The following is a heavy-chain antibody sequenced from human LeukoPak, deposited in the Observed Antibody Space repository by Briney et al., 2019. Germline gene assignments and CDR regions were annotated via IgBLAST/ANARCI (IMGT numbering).Heavy chain of an antibody. CDR1: GDSVSGHY. Sequence: SETLSLTCTVSGDSVSGHYWSWIRQTPGKGLEWIGYVSYSGGTNYNPSLKGRVSISLDTSKNQFSLKLSSPAAADPAVYYCARAPMAITTSAFPDAFDFWGQGTMVTVSS. D-gene: IGHD5-12*01. CDR3: ARAPMAITTSAFPDAFDF. CDR2: VSYSGGT. J-gene: IGHJ3*01. V-gene: IGHV4-59*02.